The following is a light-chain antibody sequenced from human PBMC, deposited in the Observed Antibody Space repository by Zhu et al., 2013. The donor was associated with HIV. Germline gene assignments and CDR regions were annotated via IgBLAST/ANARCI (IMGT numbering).Light chain of an antibody. V-gene: IGKV4-1*01. CDR1: QSVLYSPNNKNY. J-gene: IGKJ4*01. Sequence: DIVMTQSPDSLAVSLGERATINCKSSQSVLYSPNNKNYLAWYQHKPGQPPKLLIYWASTRESGVPDRFSGSGSGTDFTLTISSLQAEDVAVYYCQQRSNWLSFGGGTKVEI. CDR3: QQRSNWLS. CDR2: WAS.